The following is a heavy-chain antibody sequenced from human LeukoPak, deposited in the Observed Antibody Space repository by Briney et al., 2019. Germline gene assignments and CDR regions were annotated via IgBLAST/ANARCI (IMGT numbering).Heavy chain of an antibody. J-gene: IGHJ4*02. CDR3: ARISSDSISYYDH. D-gene: IGHD3-22*01. CDR1: GFTFSSYW. CDR2: INSEGSTI. Sequence: TGGSLRLSCAASGFTFSSYWMHWVRQAPGKGLVWVSRINSEGSTISYADSVKGRFTISRDNAKNTLFLQMNSLRAEDTAVYYCARISSDSISYYDHWGQGTLVTVSS. V-gene: IGHV3-74*01.